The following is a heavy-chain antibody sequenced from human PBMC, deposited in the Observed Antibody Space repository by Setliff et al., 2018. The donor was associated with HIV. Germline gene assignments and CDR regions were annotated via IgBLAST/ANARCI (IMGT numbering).Heavy chain of an antibody. D-gene: IGHD3-16*01. CDR3: ASPLFSYGPLAY. CDR1: GGSISSDPYY. Sequence: SETLSLTCTVSGGSISSDPYYWGWIRQPPGKGLEWIGSMPTSGSSFYDPSLKSRVTISVEPSKNQFSLQLSSVTAAHTAVYYCASPLFSYGPLAYWGQGTLVTVSS. CDR2: MPTSGSS. V-gene: IGHV4-39*07. J-gene: IGHJ4*02.